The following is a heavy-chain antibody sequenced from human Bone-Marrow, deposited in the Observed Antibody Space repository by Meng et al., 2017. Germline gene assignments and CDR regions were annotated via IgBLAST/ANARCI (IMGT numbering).Heavy chain of an antibody. CDR2: IYYSGST. Sequence: GSLRLSCTVSGGSISSYYWSWIRQPPGKGLEWIGYIYYSGSTNYNPSLKSRVTISVDTSKNQFSLKLSSVTAADTAVYYCARAGRRKWIQLWFDYWGQGTLVTVSS. V-gene: IGHV4-59*01. CDR1: GGSISSYY. D-gene: IGHD5-18*01. J-gene: IGHJ4*02. CDR3: ARAGRRKWIQLWFDY.